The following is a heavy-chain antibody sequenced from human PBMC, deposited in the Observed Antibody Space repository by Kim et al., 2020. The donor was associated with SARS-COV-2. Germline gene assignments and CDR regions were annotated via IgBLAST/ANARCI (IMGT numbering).Heavy chain of an antibody. V-gene: IGHV1-8*01. CDR2: MNPNSGNT. J-gene: IGHJ4*02. D-gene: IGHD2-2*01. CDR3: ARGGNVVVPAAVDY. CDR1: GYTFTSYD. Sequence: ASVKVSCKASGYTFTSYDINWVRQATGQGLEWMGWMNPNSGNTGYAQKFQGRVTMTRNTSISTAYMELSSLRSEDTAVYYCARGGNVVVPAAVDYWGQGTLVTVSS.